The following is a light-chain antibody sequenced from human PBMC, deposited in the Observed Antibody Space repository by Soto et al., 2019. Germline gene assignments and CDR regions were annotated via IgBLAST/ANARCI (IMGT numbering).Light chain of an antibody. Sequence: QSVLTQPASVSGSPGQSITISCTGTSSDVGGYNCVSWYQQHPGKAPKLMMYDVSNRPSGVSNRFSGSKSGNTASLTISGLQAEDEADYYCSSYTSSCTFSVFGTGTKVVVL. CDR3: SSYTSSCTFSV. V-gene: IGLV2-14*01. CDR2: DVS. J-gene: IGLJ1*01. CDR1: SSDVGGYNC.